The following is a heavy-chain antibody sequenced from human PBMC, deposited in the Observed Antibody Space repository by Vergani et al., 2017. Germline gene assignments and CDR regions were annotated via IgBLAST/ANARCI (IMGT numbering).Heavy chain of an antibody. D-gene: IGHD2-2*01. J-gene: IGHJ3*02. V-gene: IGHV4-30-4*01. CDR3: ARRCSTTCSTMWRAAFDI. CDR1: GGSISSDDFY. Sequence: QLQLQESGPGLVKPSQTLSLTCTVSGGSISSDDFYWSWIRQPPGKGLEWIGYIHYSGTTYYNSSLKSRVSMSVATSKKQFSLKMNSVTAADTAVYYCARRCSTTCSTMWRAAFDIWGQGTMVTVSS. CDR2: IHYSGTT.